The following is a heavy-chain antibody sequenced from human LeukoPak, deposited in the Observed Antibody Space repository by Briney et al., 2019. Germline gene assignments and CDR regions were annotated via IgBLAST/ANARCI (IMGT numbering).Heavy chain of an antibody. V-gene: IGHV3-20*04. CDR1: GFTFSSYS. CDR2: INWNSGKT. Sequence: GGSLRLSCAASGFTFSSYSMNWVRQAPGKGLERVSGINWNSGKTGYADSVKGRFTISRDNAKNSLYLQMNSLRAEDTALYYCARGHSNQADYYYYMDVWGKGTTVTVSS. D-gene: IGHD4-11*01. CDR3: ARGHSNQADYYYYMDV. J-gene: IGHJ6*03.